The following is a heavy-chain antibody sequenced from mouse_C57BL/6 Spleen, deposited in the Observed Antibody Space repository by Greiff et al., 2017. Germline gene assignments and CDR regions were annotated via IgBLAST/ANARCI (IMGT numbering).Heavy chain of an antibody. CDR3: ARCTTGAMDY. CDR1: GYTFTSYW. V-gene: IGHV1-69*01. Sequence: VQLQQPGAELVMPGASVKLSCKASGYTFTSYWMHWVKQRPGQGLEWIGEIDPSDSYTNYNQKFKGKSTLTVDKSSSTAYMQLSSLTSEDSAVXYCARCTTGAMDYWGQGASVTAAS. D-gene: IGHD1-1*01. J-gene: IGHJ4*01. CDR2: IDPSDSYT.